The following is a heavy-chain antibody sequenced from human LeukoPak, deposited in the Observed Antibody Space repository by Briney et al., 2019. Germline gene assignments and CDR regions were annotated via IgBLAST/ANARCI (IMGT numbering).Heavy chain of an antibody. J-gene: IGHJ4*02. CDR1: GFTFSGYA. Sequence: GGSLRLSCAASGFTFSGYAMSWVRQAPGKGLEWVSAISTRSDITYYADSVKGRFTISRDNSKNTMDLQMYSLRAEDTAVYYCAKGSAASRPYYFDYWGQGTLVTVSS. V-gene: IGHV3-23*01. CDR2: ISTRSDIT. D-gene: IGHD6-25*01. CDR3: AKGSAASRPYYFDY.